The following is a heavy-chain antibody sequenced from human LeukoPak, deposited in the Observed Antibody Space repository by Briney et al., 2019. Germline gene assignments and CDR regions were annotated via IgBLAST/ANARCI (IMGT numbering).Heavy chain of an antibody. CDR1: GFIFSDYW. V-gene: IGHV3-7*03. Sequence: GGSLRLSCAASGFIFSDYWMSGVRQAPRKGLEWVANIRQDGNEKYHVDSVKGRFAISRDNAKNSLYLQMNSLRAGDTAMYYCARHQPGTPPEYFQYWGQGTLVTVST. CDR2: IRQDGNEK. J-gene: IGHJ1*01. D-gene: IGHD6-13*01. CDR3: ARHQPGTPPEYFQY.